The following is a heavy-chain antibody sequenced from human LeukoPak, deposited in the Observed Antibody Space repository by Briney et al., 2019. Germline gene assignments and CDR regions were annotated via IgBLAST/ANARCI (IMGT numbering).Heavy chain of an antibody. V-gene: IGHV1-69*05. CDR1: GGTFSSYA. CDR3: ASHWIVATSLEGFDY. J-gene: IGHJ4*02. CDR2: IIPIFGTA. D-gene: IGHD5-12*01. Sequence: SVKVSCKASGGTFSSYAISWVRQAPGQGLEWMGGIIPIFGTANYAQKFQGRVTITTDESTSTAYMELSSLRSEDTAVYYCASHWIVATSLEGFDYWGQGTLVTVSS.